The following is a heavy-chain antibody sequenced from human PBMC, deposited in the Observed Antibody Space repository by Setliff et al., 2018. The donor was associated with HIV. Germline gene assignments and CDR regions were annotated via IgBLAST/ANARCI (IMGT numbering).Heavy chain of an antibody. CDR1: GGSISRYY. Sequence: TSETLSLTCTVSGGSISRYYWSWIRQPAGKGLEWIGRIYPSGNINYNPSLKSRLTMSIDTSKNQFSLKLSSVTAADTAVYYCARHYYGSGSYYNPPPYYYYYMDVWGKGTTVTVSS. V-gene: IGHV4-4*07. J-gene: IGHJ6*03. D-gene: IGHD3-10*01. CDR3: ARHYYGSGSYYNPPPYYYYYMDV. CDR2: IYPSGNI.